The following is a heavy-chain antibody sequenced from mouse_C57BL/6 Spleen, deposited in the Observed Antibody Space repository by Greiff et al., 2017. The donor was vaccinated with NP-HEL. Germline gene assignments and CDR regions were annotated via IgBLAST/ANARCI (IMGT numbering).Heavy chain of an antibody. CDR2: IYPRSGNT. D-gene: IGHD2-2*01. CDR1: GYTFTSYG. V-gene: IGHV1-81*01. Sequence: VQLQQSGAELARPGASVKLSCKASGYTFTSYGISWVKQRTGQGLEWIGEIYPRSGNTYYNEKFKGKATLTADKSSSTAYMELRSLTSEDSAVYFCAREDYGYSRFAYWGQGTLVTVSA. CDR3: AREDYGYSRFAY. J-gene: IGHJ3*01.